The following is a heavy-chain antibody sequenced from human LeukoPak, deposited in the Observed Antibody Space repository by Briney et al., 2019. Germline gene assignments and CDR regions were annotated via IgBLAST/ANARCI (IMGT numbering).Heavy chain of an antibody. V-gene: IGHV3-11*04. D-gene: IGHD3-16*01. Sequence: GGSLRLSCAASGFTFSDYYMTWIRQAPGKGLEWVSYITSSATTYYADSVKGRFTISRDNAKTSLYLQMNSLRAEDTAVYYCARDPAAPTGGEILDYWGQGTLVTVSS. J-gene: IGHJ4*02. CDR3: ARDPAAPTGGEILDY. CDR2: ITSSATT. CDR1: GFTFSDYY.